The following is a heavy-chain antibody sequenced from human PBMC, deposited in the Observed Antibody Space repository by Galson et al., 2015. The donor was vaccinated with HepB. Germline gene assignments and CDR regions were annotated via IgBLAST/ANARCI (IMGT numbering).Heavy chain of an antibody. CDR1: GFTFSSYS. J-gene: IGHJ5*02. CDR2: ISSSSSYI. Sequence: SLRLSCAASGFTFSSYSMNWVRQAPGKGLEWVSSISSSSSYIYYADSVKGRFTISRDNAKNSLYLQMNSLRAEDTAVYYCARVVSSSWYTNWFDPWGQGTLVSFSS. V-gene: IGHV3-21*01. CDR3: ARVVSSSWYTNWFDP. D-gene: IGHD6-13*01.